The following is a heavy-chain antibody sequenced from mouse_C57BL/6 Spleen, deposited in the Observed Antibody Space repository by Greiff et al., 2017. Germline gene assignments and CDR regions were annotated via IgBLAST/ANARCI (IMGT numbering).Heavy chain of an antibody. CDR3: ARRATVVAFDD. CDR1: GFTFSDYG. V-gene: IGHV5-17*01. CDR2: ISSGSSTI. Sequence: EVHLVESGGGLVKPGGSLKLSCAASGFTFSDYGMHWVRQAPEKGLEWVAYISSGSSTIYYADTVKGRFTISRDNAKNTLFLQMTSLRSEDTAMYYCARRATVVAFDDWGQGTTLTVSS. J-gene: IGHJ2*01. D-gene: IGHD1-1*01.